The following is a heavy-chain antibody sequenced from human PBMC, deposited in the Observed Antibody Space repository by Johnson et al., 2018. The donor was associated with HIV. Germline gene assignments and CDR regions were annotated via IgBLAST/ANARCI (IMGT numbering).Heavy chain of an antibody. D-gene: IGHD6-13*01. CDR2: IYSGGST. V-gene: IGHV3-66*01. CDR1: GFTVSSNY. CDR3: ARGVYSSSWYGAFDI. J-gene: IGHJ3*02. Sequence: VTLVESGGGLVQPGGSLRLSCAASGFTVSSNYMSWVRQAPGKGLEWVSVIYSGGSTYYADSVKGRFTISRDNSKNTLYLQMNSLRAEDTAVYYCARGVYSSSWYGAFDIWGQGTKVTVSS.